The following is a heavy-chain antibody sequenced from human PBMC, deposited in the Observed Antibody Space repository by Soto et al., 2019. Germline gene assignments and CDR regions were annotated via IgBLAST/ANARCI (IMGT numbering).Heavy chain of an antibody. J-gene: IGHJ6*02. V-gene: IGHV4-34*01. Sequence: PSETRSLTCAVYGGSFSGYYWSWIRQPPGKGLEWIGEINHSGSTNYNPSLKSRVTISVDTSKNQFSLKLSSVTAADTAVYYCARGLNVLLWFGETLYGMDVWGQGTTVTVSS. CDR2: INHSGST. D-gene: IGHD3-10*01. CDR3: ARGLNVLLWFGETLYGMDV. CDR1: GGSFSGYY.